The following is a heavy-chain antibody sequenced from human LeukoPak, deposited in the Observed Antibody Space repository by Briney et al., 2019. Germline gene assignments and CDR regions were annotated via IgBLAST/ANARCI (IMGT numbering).Heavy chain of an antibody. D-gene: IGHD2/OR15-2a*01. J-gene: IGHJ4*02. CDR2: ISSSGRII. V-gene: IGHV3-11*01. CDR1: GFIFSDYN. CDR3: ARDNRGFDY. Sequence: PGGSLRLSCAASGFIFSDYNMTWIRQAPGRGLEWVSFISSSGRIIHYTDSVKGRFTIYRDIAKNSLNLQMNSLRAEDTAVYYCARDNRGFDYWGQGTLVTVSS.